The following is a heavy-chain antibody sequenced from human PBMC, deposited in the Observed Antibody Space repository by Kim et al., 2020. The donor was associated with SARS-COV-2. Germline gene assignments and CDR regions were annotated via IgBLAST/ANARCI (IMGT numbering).Heavy chain of an antibody. CDR2: ISGSGGST. CDR1: GFTFSSYA. Sequence: GGSLRLSCAASGFTFSSYAMSWVRQAPGKGLEWVSAISGSGGSTYYADSVKGRFTISRDNSKNTLYLQMNSLRAEDTAVYYCAKDWRDGSSGWYMGVGFEDYWGQGTLVTVSS. J-gene: IGHJ4*02. D-gene: IGHD6-19*01. CDR3: AKDWRDGSSGWYMGVGFEDY. V-gene: IGHV3-23*01.